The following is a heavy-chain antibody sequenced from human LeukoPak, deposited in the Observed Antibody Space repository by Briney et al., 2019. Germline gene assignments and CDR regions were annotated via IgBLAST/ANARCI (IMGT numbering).Heavy chain of an antibody. CDR3: ARGYYYRT. D-gene: IGHD3-10*01. V-gene: IGHV4-61*02. CDR2: IYADGSS. J-gene: IGHJ4*02. Sequence: SETLSLTCTVSGASVGSDNSYWNWIRQPAGKGLEWIGRIYADGSSTYNPSFKSRVTILVDTSKNQFSLRLSSMTAADTAMYYCARGYYYRTWGLGTLVTVS. CDR1: GASVGSDNSY.